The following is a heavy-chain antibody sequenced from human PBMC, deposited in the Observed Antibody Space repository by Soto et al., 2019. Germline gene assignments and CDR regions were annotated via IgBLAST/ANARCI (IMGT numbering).Heavy chain of an antibody. V-gene: IGHV3-30*09. CDR1: GFTFSSYT. D-gene: IGHD6-6*01. J-gene: IGHJ4*02. CDR2: IAYDGDIK. CDR3: ARSGGSSSPATRYIEH. Sequence: QVQLVESGGGVVQPGRSLTLSCAASGFTFSSYTMHWVRQAPGKGLEWVTLIAYDGDIKYYADSVKGRFAVSRDNSQNTLYLQMNSLTPEDTALYYCARSGGSSSPATRYIEHWGQGTLVTVSS.